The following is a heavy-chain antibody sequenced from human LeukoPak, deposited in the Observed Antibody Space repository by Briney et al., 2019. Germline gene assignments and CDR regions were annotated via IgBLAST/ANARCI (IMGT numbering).Heavy chain of an antibody. CDR3: ARGTDGDPRNYYYYGMDV. V-gene: IGHV4-39*07. CDR2: IYYSGST. CDR1: GGSISSYY. D-gene: IGHD4-17*01. J-gene: IGHJ6*02. Sequence: SETLSLTCTVSGGSISSYYWGWIRQPPGKGLEWIGSIYYSGSTYYNPSLKSRVTISVDTSKNQFSLKLSSVTAADTAVYYCARGTDGDPRNYYYYGMDVWGQGTTVTVSS.